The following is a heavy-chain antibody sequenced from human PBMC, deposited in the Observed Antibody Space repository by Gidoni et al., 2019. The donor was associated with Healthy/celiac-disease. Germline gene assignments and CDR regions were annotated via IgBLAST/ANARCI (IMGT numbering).Heavy chain of an antibody. CDR2: IYYSGST. V-gene: IGHV4-39*07. CDR1: GGSIRSSRYY. CDR3: ARDMITMVRGVMGPDRFDP. Sequence: QLQLQESGPGLVKPSETLSLTCTVSGGSIRSSRYYWGWIRQPPGKGLEWIGSIYYSGSTYYNPSLKSRVTISVDTSKNQFSLKLSSVTAADTAVYYCARDMITMVRGVMGPDRFDPWGQGTLVTVSS. D-gene: IGHD3-10*01. J-gene: IGHJ5*02.